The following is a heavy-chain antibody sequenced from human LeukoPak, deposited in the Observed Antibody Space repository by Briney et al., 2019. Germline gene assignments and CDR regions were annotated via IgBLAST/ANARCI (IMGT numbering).Heavy chain of an antibody. Sequence: RGSLRLSCAASGFTVSSNYMSWVRQAPGKGLEWGSVIYSGGSTYYADSVKCRFTISRDNSKNTLYLQMNSLRSEDTAVYYCAKEGVHSGRFDYWGQGTLVTVSS. CDR3: AKEGVHSGRFDY. V-gene: IGHV3-66*01. J-gene: IGHJ4*02. CDR1: GFTVSSNY. D-gene: IGHD1-1*01. CDR2: IYSGGST.